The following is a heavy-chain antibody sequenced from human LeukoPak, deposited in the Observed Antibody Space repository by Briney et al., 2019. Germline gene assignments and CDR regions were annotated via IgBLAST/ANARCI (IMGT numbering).Heavy chain of an antibody. CDR1: GGSFSGYY. D-gene: IGHD3-3*01. CDR3: ARPDPPGATIFGVVRTMGAFDV. CDR2: IYYSGST. V-gene: IGHV4-39*01. J-gene: IGHJ3*01. Sequence: SETLSLTCAVYGGSFSGYYWGWIRQPPGKGLEWIGSIYYSGSTYYNPSLKSRVTISVDTSKNQFSLKLSSVTAADTAVYYCARPDPPGATIFGVVRTMGAFDVWGQGTMVTVSS.